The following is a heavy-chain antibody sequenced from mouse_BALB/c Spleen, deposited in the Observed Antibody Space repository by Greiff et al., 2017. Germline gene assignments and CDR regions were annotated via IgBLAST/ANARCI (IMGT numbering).Heavy chain of an antibody. J-gene: IGHJ4*01. D-gene: IGHD1-1*01. CDR2: ISDGGSYT. V-gene: IGHV5-4*02. CDR3: ARDESYYYGSSSYYAMDY. Sequence: EVKLMESGGGLVKPGGSLKLSCAASGFTFSDYYMYWVRQTPEKRLEWVATISDGGSYTYYPDSVKGRFTISRDNAKNNLYLQMSSLKSEDTAMYYCARDESYYYGSSSYYAMDYWGQGTSVTVSS. CDR1: GFTFSDYY.